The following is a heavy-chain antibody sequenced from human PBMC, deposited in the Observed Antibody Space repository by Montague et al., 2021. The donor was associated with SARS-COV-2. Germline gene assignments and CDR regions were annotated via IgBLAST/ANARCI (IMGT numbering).Heavy chain of an antibody. J-gene: IGHJ4*02. V-gene: IGHV1-2*02. CDR2: INPHSGGP. CDR1: GYSFTDYF. CDR3: ARGDRNGTRH. Sequence: SVKVSFKASGYSFTDYFIHWVRQAPGQGFEWLGWINPHSGGPNLAQKFQTRVIMTRDTSISTAYMELSRLRSDDTAVYYCARGDRNGTRHWGQGTMITVSS. D-gene: IGHD1-7*01.